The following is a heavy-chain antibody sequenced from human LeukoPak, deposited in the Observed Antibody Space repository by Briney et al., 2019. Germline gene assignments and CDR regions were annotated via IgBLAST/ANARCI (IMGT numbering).Heavy chain of an antibody. J-gene: IGHJ6*02. CDR1: GFTFSDYY. Sequence: PGGSLRLSCAASGFTFSDYYMSWIRQAPGKGMEWVSYISSSGSTIYYAESVKGRFTISRDNANNSLYLQMNSLRAEDTAVYYCATTPLDYDILTGYLVYYYYCGMDVWGQGTTVTVSS. CDR2: ISSSGSTI. CDR3: ATTPLDYDILTGYLVYYYYCGMDV. V-gene: IGHV3-11*01. D-gene: IGHD3-9*01.